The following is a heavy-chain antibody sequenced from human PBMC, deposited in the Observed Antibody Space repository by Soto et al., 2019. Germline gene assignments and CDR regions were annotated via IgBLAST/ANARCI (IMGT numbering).Heavy chain of an antibody. Sequence: SETLSLTCTVSGGSISSGGYYWSWIRQHPGKGLEWIGYIYYSGSTYYNPSLKSRVTISVDTSKNQFSLKLSSVTAADTAVYYCARDLWGYCGSGSYAFDIWGQGTMVTVSS. CDR3: ARDLWGYCGSGSYAFDI. CDR1: GGSISSGGYY. V-gene: IGHV4-31*03. J-gene: IGHJ3*02. CDR2: IYYSGST. D-gene: IGHD3-10*01.